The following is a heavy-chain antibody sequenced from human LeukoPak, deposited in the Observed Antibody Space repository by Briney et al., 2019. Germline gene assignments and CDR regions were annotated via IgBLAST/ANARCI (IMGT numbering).Heavy chain of an antibody. J-gene: IGHJ4*02. CDR2: IWYDGTTK. CDR3: ARGDYYYDNSGYYDRYYFDY. D-gene: IGHD3-22*01. CDR1: GFTFSSYG. Sequence: GGSLRLSCAASGFTFSSYGMHWVRQAPGKGLEWVAVIWYDGTTKYYADSVKGRFTISSDNSKNSVYLQMNSLRAEDTAVYYCARGDYYYDNSGYYDRYYFDYWGQGTLVTVSS. V-gene: IGHV3-33*08.